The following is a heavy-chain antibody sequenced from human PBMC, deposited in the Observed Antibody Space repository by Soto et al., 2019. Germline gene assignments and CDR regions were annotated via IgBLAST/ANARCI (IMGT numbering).Heavy chain of an antibody. J-gene: IGHJ4*02. D-gene: IGHD6-6*01. CDR3: ARMGPRAARPSY. V-gene: IGHV3-11*01. Sequence: QVQLAESGGGLVEPGGYLRLSCAASGFTFSDYDMSWIRQSPGKGLEWVSFVSSSGTTMYFADSVKDRFTISRDNAKNSLYLQMNSLRAEDTAVYYCARMGPRAARPSYWGQGTLVTVSS. CDR1: GFTFSDYD. CDR2: VSSSGTTM.